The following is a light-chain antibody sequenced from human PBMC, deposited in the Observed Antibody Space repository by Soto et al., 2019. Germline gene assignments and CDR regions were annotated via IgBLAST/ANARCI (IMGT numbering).Light chain of an antibody. V-gene: IGLV2-14*01. CDR3: ASHTTSDTRV. Sequence: QSALTQPASVSGSPGQSIAISCTGTSGDFGAYDYVSWYQHHPDKAPNLMISEVSNRPSGVSDRFSGSKSVYTATLTISGLQAEDEADYYCASHTTSDTRVFGTGTKLTVL. J-gene: IGLJ1*01. CDR1: SGDFGAYDY. CDR2: EVS.